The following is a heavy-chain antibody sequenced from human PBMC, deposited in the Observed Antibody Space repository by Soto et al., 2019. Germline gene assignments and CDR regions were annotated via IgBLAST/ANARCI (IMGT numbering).Heavy chain of an antibody. CDR1: GGTFSSYT. Sequence: SVKVSCKASGGTFSSYTISWVRQAPGQGLEWMGRIIPILGIANYAQKFQGRVTITADKSTSTAYMELSSLRSEDTAVYYCARGHYSSSWLGLRDYYYMDVWGKGTTVTVSS. D-gene: IGHD6-13*01. J-gene: IGHJ6*03. CDR3: ARGHYSSSWLGLRDYYYMDV. V-gene: IGHV1-69*02. CDR2: IIPILGIA.